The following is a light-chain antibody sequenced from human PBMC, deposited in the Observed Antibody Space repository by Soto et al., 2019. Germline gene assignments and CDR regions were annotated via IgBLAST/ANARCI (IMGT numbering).Light chain of an antibody. V-gene: IGLV2-14*02. CDR3: SSYTSSSTYV. CDR2: EVS. CDR1: SGDIGTYNL. J-gene: IGLJ1*01. Sequence: QSALTQPASVSGSPGQSITVSCIGTSGDIGTYNLVSWYQQYPGKAPKLMIYEVSNRPSGVSNRFSGSKSGNTASLTISGLQAEDEADYYCSSYTSSSTYVFGTGTKLTVL.